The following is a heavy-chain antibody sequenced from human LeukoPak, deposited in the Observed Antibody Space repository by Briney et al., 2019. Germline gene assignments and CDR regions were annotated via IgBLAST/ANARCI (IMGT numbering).Heavy chain of an antibody. CDR2: IYTSGST. V-gene: IGHV4-4*07. CDR3: ARDRPGYSSSWDLYYYYYMDV. D-gene: IGHD6-13*01. CDR1: GGSISSYY. J-gene: IGHJ6*03. Sequence: SETLSLTCTVSGGSISSYYWSWIRQPAGKGLEWIGRIYTSGSTNYNTSLKSRITMSVDTSKNQFSLKLSSVTAADTAVYYCARDRPGYSSSWDLYYYYYMDVRGKGTTVTVSS.